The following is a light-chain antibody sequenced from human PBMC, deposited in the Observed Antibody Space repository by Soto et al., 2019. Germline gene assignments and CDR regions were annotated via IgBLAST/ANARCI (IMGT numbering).Light chain of an antibody. Sequence: EIVLTQSPGTLSLSPGERATLSCRASQTVSNKLAWYQHKPGQAPRLLIYGASTRATGVPPRFSGSGSGTEFTLTISSLQSEDFAVYYCQKFNKWPWTFGQGTKVDNK. J-gene: IGKJ1*01. CDR1: QTVSNK. V-gene: IGKV3-15*01. CDR3: QKFNKWPWT. CDR2: GAS.